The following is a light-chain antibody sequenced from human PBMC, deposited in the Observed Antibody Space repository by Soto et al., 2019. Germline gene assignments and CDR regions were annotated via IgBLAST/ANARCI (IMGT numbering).Light chain of an antibody. CDR1: QSVSSN. J-gene: IGKJ4*01. CDR2: AAS. V-gene: IGKV3-15*01. CDR3: QQYNNWPPLT. Sequence: EIVMTQSPATLSVSPGEGATLSCRASQSVSSNLAWYQQKPGQAPRLLIYAASTRATGIPARFSGSRSGTEFTLPISSLQSEDFAVYYCQQYNNWPPLTFGGGTKVEIK.